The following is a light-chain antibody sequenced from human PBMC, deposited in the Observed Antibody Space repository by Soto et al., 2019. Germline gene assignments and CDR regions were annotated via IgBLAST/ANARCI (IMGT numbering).Light chain of an antibody. V-gene: IGKV3-11*01. CDR1: RSVSSY. CDR2: DAS. CDR3: QQRSCWPLP. Sequence: VLSQAPATLSSSPGESATLSCRASRSVSSYLAWYRQKPCQRARRLIYDASDRPAATTARFSSGRSGTDFTLTTSSREAEDFAGYYCQQRSCWPLPFGQGTRL. J-gene: IGKJ5*01.